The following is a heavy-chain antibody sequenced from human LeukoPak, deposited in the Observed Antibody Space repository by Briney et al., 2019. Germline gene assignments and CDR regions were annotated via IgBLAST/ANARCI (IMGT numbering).Heavy chain of an antibody. Sequence: SETLSLTCAVSGGSISSSDFYWGWIRQPPGKGLEWIGSIYYSGSSYYNPSLKSRVTISVDTSKNQFSLKLSSVTAADTAVYYCARHVAIGAWPDKPYGAPLFYFDSWGQGTLVTVSS. D-gene: IGHD2-2*01. CDR1: GGSISSSDFY. V-gene: IGHV4-39*01. J-gene: IGHJ4*02. CDR2: IYYSGSS. CDR3: ARHVAIGAWPDKPYGAPLFYFDS.